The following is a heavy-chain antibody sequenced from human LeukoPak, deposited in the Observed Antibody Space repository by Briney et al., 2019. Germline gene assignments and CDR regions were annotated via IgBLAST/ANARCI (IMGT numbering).Heavy chain of an antibody. V-gene: IGHV3-7*01. Sequence: GGSLRLSCAASGFTFSRYWMGWVRQAPGKGLEWVANINQDGSEKSYPDSVKGRFTISRDNARNSLYLQMSSLRAEDTARYYCARDCTEGACWSWAHWGQGTLVTVSS. CDR3: ARDCTEGACWSWAH. CDR1: GFTFSRYW. CDR2: INQDGSEK. J-gene: IGHJ4*02. D-gene: IGHD2-8*01.